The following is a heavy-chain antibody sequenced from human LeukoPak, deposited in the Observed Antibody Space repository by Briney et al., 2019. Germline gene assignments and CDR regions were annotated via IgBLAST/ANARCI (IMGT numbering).Heavy chain of an antibody. CDR1: GGSISSSSYY. D-gene: IGHD3-10*01. CDR3: ARGRPDGSGSYYKFDP. V-gene: IGHV4-39*01. CDR2: IYYSGRT. J-gene: IGHJ5*02. Sequence: PSETLSLTCTVSGGSISSSSYYWGWIRQPPGKGLEWIGSIYYSGRTYYNPSFKSRVTISVNTSKKQFSLKLSSVTAADTAVYYCARGRPDGSGSYYKFDPWGQGTLVTVSS.